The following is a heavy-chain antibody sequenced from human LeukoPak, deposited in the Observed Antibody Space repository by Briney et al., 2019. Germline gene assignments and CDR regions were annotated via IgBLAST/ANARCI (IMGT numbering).Heavy chain of an antibody. CDR1: GFTFSNAW. V-gene: IGHV3-15*01. CDR3: TTYSTAAAVFFAY. Sequence: GGSLRLSCAASGFTFSNAWMSWVRQAPGKGLEWVGRIKSKTGGGTTYYVAPVKGRFTISRDDSKNTLFLQMNSLKTEDTAVYSCTTYSTAAAVFFAYWGQGTLVLVSS. D-gene: IGHD6-13*01. CDR2: IKSKTGGGTT. J-gene: IGHJ4*02.